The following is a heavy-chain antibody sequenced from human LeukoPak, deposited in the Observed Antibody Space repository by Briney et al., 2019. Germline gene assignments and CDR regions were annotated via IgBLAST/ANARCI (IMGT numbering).Heavy chain of an antibody. CDR2: IKQDGSEK. J-gene: IGHJ4*02. CDR1: GFTFSSYW. V-gene: IGHV3-7*01. D-gene: IGHD4-17*01. CDR3: ATPDFYGDYLL. Sequence: GGSLRLSCAASGFTFSSYWMSWVRQAPGKGLEWVANIKQDGSEKYYVDSVKGRFTISRDNAKNSLYLQMNSLRAEDTAVYYCATPDFYGDYLLWGQGTLVTVSS.